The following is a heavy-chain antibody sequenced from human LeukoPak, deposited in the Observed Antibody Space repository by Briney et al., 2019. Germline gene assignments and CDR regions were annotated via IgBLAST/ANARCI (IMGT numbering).Heavy chain of an antibody. CDR1: GYTFTGYY. D-gene: IGHD6-13*01. CDR2: INPNSGGT. V-gene: IGHV1-2*02. CDR3: ASFSSSRTFSYYYMDV. J-gene: IGHJ6*03. Sequence: APVKVSCKASGYTFTGYYIHWVRQAPGQGLEWMGWINPNSGGTNYAQKFQGRVTMTRDTSISTAYMELSRLRSDDTAVYYCASFSSSRTFSYYYMDVWGKGTTVTVSS.